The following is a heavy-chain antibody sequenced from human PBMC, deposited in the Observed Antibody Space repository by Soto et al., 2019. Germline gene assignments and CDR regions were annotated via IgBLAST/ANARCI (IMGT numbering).Heavy chain of an antibody. D-gene: IGHD6-6*01. Sequence: PGGSLRLACAASGFTFSSDAMSWVRQAPGKGWEWVSAISGSGGSTYYADPVKGRCTISRDNSKNTLYLQMNSLRAEDTAVYYCAKRIAARAYYYYGMDVCGQGTTVTVSS. CDR2: ISGSGGST. CDR3: AKRIAARAYYYYGMDV. V-gene: IGHV3-23*01. CDR1: GFTFSSDA. J-gene: IGHJ6*02.